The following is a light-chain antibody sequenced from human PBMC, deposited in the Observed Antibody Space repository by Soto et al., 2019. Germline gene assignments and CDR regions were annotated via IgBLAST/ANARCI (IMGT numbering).Light chain of an antibody. V-gene: IGKV3-15*01. CDR2: GAS. CDR3: QQTKNWPSST. CDR1: QSVNSH. Sequence: EIVMTQSPATLSVSPGERVTLSCRASQSVNSHLAWYQQKPGQAPRLLIYGASTRATGIPARFSGTGSGTEFTLTINSMQYEDFAVYYCQQTKNWPSSTFGQGTKLEIK. J-gene: IGKJ2*01.